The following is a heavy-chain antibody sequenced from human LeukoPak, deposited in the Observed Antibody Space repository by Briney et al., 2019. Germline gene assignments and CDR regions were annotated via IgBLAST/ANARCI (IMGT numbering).Heavy chain of an antibody. CDR1: AGSISSSSHH. CDR3: VRHDGRGGATMGAFDS. D-gene: IGHD5-12*01. V-gene: IGHV4-39*01. Sequence: PSETLSLTCTVSAGSISSSSHHWGWIRQSPGKGLEWIGSIYSGRTFYYNPSLSSRVTISVVTSDQFTPQVNSVTAADTAVYYCVRHDGRGGATMGAFDSWGQGSLVTVSS. J-gene: IGHJ5*01. CDR2: IYSGRTF.